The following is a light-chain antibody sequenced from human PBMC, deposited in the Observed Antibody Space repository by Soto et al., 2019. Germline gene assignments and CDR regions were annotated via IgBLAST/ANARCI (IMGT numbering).Light chain of an antibody. Sequence: QAVVTQPPSVSGAPGQRVAISCTGSSSNIGARYDVHWYQQLPGRPPKLLIYTTNFRPSGVPDRFSGSKSGTSASLAITGLQVEDEADYYCGTWDISLSAGVFGGGTKLTVL. J-gene: IGLJ2*01. CDR2: TTN. V-gene: IGLV1-40*01. CDR3: GTWDISLSAGV. CDR1: SSNIGARYD.